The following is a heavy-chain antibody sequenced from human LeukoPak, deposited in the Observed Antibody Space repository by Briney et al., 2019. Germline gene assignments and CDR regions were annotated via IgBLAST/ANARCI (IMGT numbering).Heavy chain of an antibody. CDR1: GGSISSSSYY. CDR2: IYYSGST. Sequence: SETLSLTCTVSGGSISSSSYYWGWIRQPPGKGLEWIGSIYYSGSTYYNPSLKSRVTISVDTSKNQFSLKLSSVTAADTAVYYCARQALVGATTLFDYWGQGTLVTVSS. J-gene: IGHJ4*02. CDR3: ARQALVGATTLFDY. D-gene: IGHD1-26*01. V-gene: IGHV4-39*01.